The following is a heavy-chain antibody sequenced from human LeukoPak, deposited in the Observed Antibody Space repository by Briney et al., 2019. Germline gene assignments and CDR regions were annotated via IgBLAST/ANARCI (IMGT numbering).Heavy chain of an antibody. D-gene: IGHD5-18*01. Sequence: SETLSLTCAVYGGSFSGYYWSWIRQPPGKGLEWIGEINHSGSTNYNPSLKSRVTISVDTSENQFSLKLSSVTAADTAVYYCARGRRSRGYSYGYYYYMDVWGKGTTVTVSS. CDR3: ARGRRSRGYSYGYYYYMDV. CDR2: INHSGST. V-gene: IGHV4-34*01. CDR1: GGSFSGYY. J-gene: IGHJ6*03.